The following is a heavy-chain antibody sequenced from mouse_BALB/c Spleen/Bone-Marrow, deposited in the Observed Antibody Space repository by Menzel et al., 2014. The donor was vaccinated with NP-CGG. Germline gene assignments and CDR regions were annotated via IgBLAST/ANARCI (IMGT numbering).Heavy chain of an antibody. J-gene: IGHJ3*01. D-gene: IGHD2-4*01. Sequence: EVKLMESGGDLVKPEGSLKLSCAASGFTFSTYGMSWVRQTPDKRLEWVAAISNGGIYTYYPDTVKGRFTISRDNAKNTLYLQMSSLKSEDTAMYYCVRPYDYGTWFAYWGQGTLVTVSA. CDR2: ISNGGIYT. CDR1: GFTFSTYG. V-gene: IGHV5-6*01. CDR3: VRPYDYGTWFAY.